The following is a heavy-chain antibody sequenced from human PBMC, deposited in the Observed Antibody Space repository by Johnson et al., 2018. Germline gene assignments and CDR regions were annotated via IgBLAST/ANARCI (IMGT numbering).Heavy chain of an antibody. Sequence: QVQLVESGGGVVQXGRSXRLXCAASGFTFSTYGLHWVRQAPGKGLEWVAVIWYVGSKKSYVDSVTGRFPISRDNSKKTLYLQMTSLRAEDTAVYYCARDVVVVPSEEGAFDIWGQGTMVTVSS. CDR1: GFTFSTYG. D-gene: IGHD2-15*01. J-gene: IGHJ3*02. V-gene: IGHV3-33*01. CDR3: ARDVVVVPSEEGAFDI. CDR2: IWYVGSKK.